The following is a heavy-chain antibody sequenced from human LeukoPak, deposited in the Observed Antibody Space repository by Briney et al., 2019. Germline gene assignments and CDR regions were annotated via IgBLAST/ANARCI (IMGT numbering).Heavy chain of an antibody. D-gene: IGHD1-26*01. CDR2: INPSGGST. CDR1: GYTFTSYY. CDR3: ARGSEVWSVGATRSFDY. V-gene: IGHV1-46*01. J-gene: IGHJ4*02. Sequence: GASVKISCKASGYTFTSYYMHWVRQAPGQGLEWMGIINPSGGSTSYAQKFQGRVTMTRDTSTSTVYMELSSLRSEDTAVYYCARGSEVWSVGATRSFDYWGQGTLVTVSS.